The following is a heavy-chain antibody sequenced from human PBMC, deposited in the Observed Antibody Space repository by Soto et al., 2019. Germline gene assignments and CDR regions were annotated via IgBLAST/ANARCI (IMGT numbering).Heavy chain of an antibody. CDR1: GGSISSGGSS. CDR3: ARAGDSSGPVALGY. D-gene: IGHD6-19*01. CDR2: IYHSGST. V-gene: IGHV4-30-2*01. J-gene: IGHJ4*02. Sequence: PSETLSLTCAVSGGSISSGGSSWSWIRQPPGKGLEWIGCIYHSGSTYYNPSLKSRVTISVDRSKNQFSLKLSSVTAADTAVYYCARAGDSSGPVALGYWGQGTLVTVSS.